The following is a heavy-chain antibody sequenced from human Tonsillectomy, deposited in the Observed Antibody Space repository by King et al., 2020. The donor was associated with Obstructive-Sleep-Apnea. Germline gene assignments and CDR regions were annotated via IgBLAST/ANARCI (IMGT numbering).Heavy chain of an antibody. J-gene: IGHJ3*02. CDR3: AGDEVRYYDSSGLCAFDI. V-gene: IGHV4-39*07. CDR1: GGSISSSSYY. D-gene: IGHD3-22*01. Sequence: QLQESGPGLVKPSETLSLTCTVSGGSISSSSYYWGWIRQPPGKGLEWIGSIYYSGSTYYNPSLKSRVTITVDTSKNQFSLKLSSVTAADTAVYYCAGDEVRYYDSSGLCAFDIWGQGTMVTVSS. CDR2: IYYSGST.